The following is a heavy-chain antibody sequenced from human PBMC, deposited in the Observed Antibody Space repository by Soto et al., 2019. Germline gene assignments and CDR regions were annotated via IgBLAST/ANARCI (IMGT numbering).Heavy chain of an antibody. J-gene: IGHJ4*02. D-gene: IGHD3-3*01. Sequence: SVKVSCKASGGTSSSYAISWVRQAPGQGLEWMGGIIPIFGTANYAQKFQGRVTITADESTSTAYMELSSLRSEDTAVYYCARVLPHYDFWSGYLDYWGQGTLVTVSS. V-gene: IGHV1-69*13. CDR3: ARVLPHYDFWSGYLDY. CDR1: GGTSSSYA. CDR2: IIPIFGTA.